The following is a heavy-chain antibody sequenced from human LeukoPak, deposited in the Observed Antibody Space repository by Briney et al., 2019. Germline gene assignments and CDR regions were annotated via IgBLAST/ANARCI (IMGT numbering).Heavy chain of an antibody. J-gene: IGHJ4*02. CDR1: GFTVSSNY. CDR2: IYSGGST. V-gene: IGHV3-53*01. D-gene: IGHD4-23*01. CDR3: AKDARSFGGTYFDY. Sequence: GSLRLSCAASGFTVSSNYMSWVRRAPGKGLEWVSVIYSGGSTYYADSVKGRFTISRDTSKTTLYLQMNSLRAEDTAIYYCAKDARSFGGTYFDYWGQGIQVTVSS.